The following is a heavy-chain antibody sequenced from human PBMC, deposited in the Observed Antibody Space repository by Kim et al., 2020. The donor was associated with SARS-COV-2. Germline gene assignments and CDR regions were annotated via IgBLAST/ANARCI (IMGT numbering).Heavy chain of an antibody. CDR2: IYYSGST. Sequence: SETLSLTCTVSGGSISSSSYYWGWIRQPPGKGLEWIGSIYYSGSTYYNPSLKSRVTISVDTSKNQFSLKLSSVTAADTAVYYCARRFYDYVWGSSGFSDYWGQGTPVTVSS. J-gene: IGHJ4*02. CDR3: ARRFYDYVWGSSGFSDY. V-gene: IGHV4-39*01. CDR1: GGSISSSSYY. D-gene: IGHD3-16*01.